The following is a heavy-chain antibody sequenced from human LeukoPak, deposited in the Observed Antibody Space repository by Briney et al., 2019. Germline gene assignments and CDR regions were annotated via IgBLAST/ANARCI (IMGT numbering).Heavy chain of an antibody. CDR2: IGTAGDT. V-gene: IGHV3-13*01. CDR1: GLTFSSYD. D-gene: IGHD6-13*01. Sequence: GGSLRLSCAASGLTFSSYDMHWVRQATGKGLEWVSAIGTAGDTYYPGSVKGRFTISREDAKNSLYLQMNSLRAGDTAVYYCARWRRYSSSWPSLDGMDVWGQGTTVTVSS. J-gene: IGHJ6*02. CDR3: ARWRRYSSSWPSLDGMDV.